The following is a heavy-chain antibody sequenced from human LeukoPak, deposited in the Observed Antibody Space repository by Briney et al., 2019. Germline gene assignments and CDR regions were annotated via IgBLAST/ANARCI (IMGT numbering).Heavy chain of an antibody. V-gene: IGHV4-34*01. Sequence: SETLSLTCAVYGGSFSGYYWSWIRQPPGKGLEWIGEINHSGSTNYNPSLKSRVTISVDTSKNQFSLKLSSVTAADTAVYYCARGIQLWFTNILNYYYYYYMDVWGKGTTVTVSS. CDR3: ARGIQLWFTNILNYYYYYYMDV. CDR2: INHSGST. J-gene: IGHJ6*03. D-gene: IGHD5-18*01. CDR1: GGSFSGYY.